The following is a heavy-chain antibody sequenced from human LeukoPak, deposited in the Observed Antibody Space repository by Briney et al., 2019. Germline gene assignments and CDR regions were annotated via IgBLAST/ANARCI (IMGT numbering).Heavy chain of an antibody. CDR1: GYTFTGYY. CDR2: INPNSGGT. D-gene: IGHD3-9*01. CDR3: ARGYYDILTGYPPRYNWFDP. J-gene: IGHJ5*02. Sequence: GSVKVSCKASGYTFTGYYMHWVRQAPGQGLEWMGWINPNSGGTNSAQKFQGRVTMTRDTSISTAYMELTRLRSDDTAVYYCARGYYDILTGYPPRYNWFDPWGQGTLVTVSS. V-gene: IGHV1-2*02.